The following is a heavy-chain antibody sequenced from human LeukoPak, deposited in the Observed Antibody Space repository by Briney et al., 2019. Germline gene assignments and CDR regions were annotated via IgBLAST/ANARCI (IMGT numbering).Heavy chain of an antibody. J-gene: IGHJ4*02. D-gene: IGHD2-8*01. Sequence: PGRSLRLSCAASGFPFSSAWMSWVRQAPGKGLEWVSRIKSRTDGGTTDHAAPVKGRFTISRDDSENTVYLQMNSLKTEDTAVYYCTTNTAPRMWGQGTLVTVSS. CDR2: IKSRTDGGTT. CDR3: TTNTAPRM. V-gene: IGHV3-15*01. CDR1: GFPFSSAW.